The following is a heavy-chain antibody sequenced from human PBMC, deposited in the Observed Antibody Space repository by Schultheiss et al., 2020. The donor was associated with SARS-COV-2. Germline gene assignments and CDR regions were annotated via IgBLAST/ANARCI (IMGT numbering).Heavy chain of an antibody. V-gene: IGHV4-59*12. CDR2: IYYSGST. CDR3: ATRVWSGYYGDNWFDP. CDR1: GGSFSGYY. D-gene: IGHD3-3*01. Sequence: SETLSLTCAVYGGSFSGYYWSWIRQPPGKGLEWIGYIYYSGSTNYNPSLKSRVTISVDTSKNQFSLQLNSVTPEDTAVYYCATRVWSGYYGDNWFDPWGQGTLVTVSS. J-gene: IGHJ5*02.